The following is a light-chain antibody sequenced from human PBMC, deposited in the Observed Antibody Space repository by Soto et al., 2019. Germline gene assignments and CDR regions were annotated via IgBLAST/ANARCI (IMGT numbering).Light chain of an antibody. CDR1: SGHSSYA. J-gene: IGLJ2*01. CDR2: LNSDGSH. V-gene: IGLV4-69*01. Sequence: QAVVTQSPSASASLGASVKLTCTLISGHSSYAIAWHQQQPEKGPRYLMKLNSDGSHSKGDGIPDRFSGSSSGAERYLTISSLQSEDEADYYCQTWGTGIRVFGGGTKVTVL. CDR3: QTWGTGIRV.